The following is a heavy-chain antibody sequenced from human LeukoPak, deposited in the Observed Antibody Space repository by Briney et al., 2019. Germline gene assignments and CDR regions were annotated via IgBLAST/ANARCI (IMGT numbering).Heavy chain of an antibody. CDR3: ARLGLEVGGPNWFEP. CDR2: IKRDGSEK. V-gene: IGHV3-7*03. CDR1: GFRFSSNW. J-gene: IGHJ5*02. Sequence: GGSLRLSCAAPGFRFSSNWMGWVRQAPGKGLEWVAHIKRDGSEKYYVDSVKGRFTISRDNAKNSLYLQMSSLRVENTAVYYCARLGLEVGGPNWFEPWGQGTLVTVSS. D-gene: IGHD1-1*01.